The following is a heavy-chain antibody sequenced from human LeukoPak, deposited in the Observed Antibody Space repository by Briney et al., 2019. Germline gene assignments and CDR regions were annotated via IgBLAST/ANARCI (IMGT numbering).Heavy chain of an antibody. Sequence: GGSLRLSCAASGFTFSSYSMNWVRQAPGKGLEWVSYISSSSSTIFYADSVKGRFAISRDNAKNSLYLQMNSLRDEDTAVYYCAREDSCGGDCYHYWGQGTLVSVSS. CDR2: ISSSSSTI. CDR1: GFTFSSYS. V-gene: IGHV3-48*02. D-gene: IGHD2-21*02. CDR3: AREDSCGGDCYHY. J-gene: IGHJ4*02.